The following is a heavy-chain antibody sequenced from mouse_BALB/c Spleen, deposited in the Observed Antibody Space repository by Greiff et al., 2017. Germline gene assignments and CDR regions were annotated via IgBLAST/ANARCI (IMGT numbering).Heavy chain of an antibody. V-gene: IGHV2-6-4*01. CDR1: GFSLSRYS. CDR2: IWGDGST. D-gene: IGHD1-1*01. CDR3: ARDSWAY. J-gene: IGHJ3*01. Sequence: QVQLKESGPGLVAPSQSLSITCTVSGFSLSRYSVHWVRQPPGKGLEWLGMIWGDGSTDYNSALKSRLSISKDNSKSQVFLKMNSLQTDDTARYYCARDSWAYWGQGTLVTVSA.